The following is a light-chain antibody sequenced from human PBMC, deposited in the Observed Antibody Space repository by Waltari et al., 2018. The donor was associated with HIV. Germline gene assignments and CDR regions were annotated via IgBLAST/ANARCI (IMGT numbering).Light chain of an antibody. CDR1: DSNIGSNY. CDR2: KNN. J-gene: IGLJ3*02. V-gene: IGLV1-47*01. Sequence: QSVVTQPPSASGTPGQRVTISCSGSDSNIGSNYVYWYQDLPGTAPKLLIYKNNQRSSGVPDRVSGSKSDTSASLAISGLRSEDEADYYCASWDDNLNSWVFGGGTKLTV. CDR3: ASWDDNLNSWV.